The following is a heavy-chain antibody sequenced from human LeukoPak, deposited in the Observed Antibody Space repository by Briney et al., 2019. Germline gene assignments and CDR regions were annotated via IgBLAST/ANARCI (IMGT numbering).Heavy chain of an antibody. CDR1: GYSISSGYY. V-gene: IGHV4-38-2*02. J-gene: IGHJ4*02. CDR2: IYHSGST. Sequence: KSSETLSLTCTVSGYSISSGYYWGWIRQPPGKGLEWIGSIYHSGSTYYNPSLKSRVTISVDTSKNQFSLKLSSVTAADTAVYYCARESYSSSYYASNFDYWGQGTLVTVSS. D-gene: IGHD6-13*01. CDR3: ARESYSSSYYASNFDY.